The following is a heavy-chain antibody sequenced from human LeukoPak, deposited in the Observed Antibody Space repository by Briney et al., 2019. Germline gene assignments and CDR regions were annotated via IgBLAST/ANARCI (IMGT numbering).Heavy chain of an antibody. D-gene: IGHD3-22*01. CDR2: ISGSGGST. V-gene: IGHV3-23*01. J-gene: IGHJ3*02. Sequence: GGSLRLSCAASGFTFSSYAMSWVRQAPGKGLEWVSAISGSGGSTYYADSVKGRFTISRDNSKNTLYLQMNSLRAEDTAVYYCAKDRTMIVVVPDAFDIWGRGTMVTVSS. CDR3: AKDRTMIVVVPDAFDI. CDR1: GFTFSSYA.